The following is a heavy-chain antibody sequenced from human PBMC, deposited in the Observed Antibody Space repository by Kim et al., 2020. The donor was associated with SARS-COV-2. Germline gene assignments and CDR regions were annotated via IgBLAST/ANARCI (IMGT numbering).Heavy chain of an antibody. CDR1: GGSISSNY. J-gene: IGHJ4*02. CDR3: ARSRDYGGRFDS. V-gene: IGHV4-59*01. D-gene: IGHD4-17*01. CDR2: IYYSGNT. Sequence: SETLSLTCSVSGGSISSNYWSWMRQPPGKGLEWVGYIYYSGNTYYNHSLKSRVTISIDTSKTQFSLKLTSVTAADTAMYYCARSRDYGGRFDSWGQGTLVTVSS.